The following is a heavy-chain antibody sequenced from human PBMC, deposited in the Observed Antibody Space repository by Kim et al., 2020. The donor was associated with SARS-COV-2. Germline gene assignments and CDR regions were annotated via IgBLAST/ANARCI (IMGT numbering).Heavy chain of an antibody. J-gene: IGHJ4*02. V-gene: IGHV1-69*01. CDR3: ARGSYIVATIDY. Sequence: NYAQKCQGSVTITADESTSTAYMELSSLRSESTAVYYCARGSYIVATIDYWGQGTLVTVSS. D-gene: IGHD5-12*01.